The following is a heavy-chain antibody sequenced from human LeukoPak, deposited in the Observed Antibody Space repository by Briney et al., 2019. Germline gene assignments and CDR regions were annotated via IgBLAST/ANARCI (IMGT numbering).Heavy chain of an antibody. V-gene: IGHV3-30*03. Sequence: GGSLRLSCAASGFTFSTYAMYWVRQAPGKGLEWVAVISYDGNNKYYAHSVKGRFTIHRDNSKDPLYLQIGGLRGEDMAVYYCARVGTYSNTWYGSHFDFWGQGTLATVSS. CDR2: ISYDGNNK. CDR3: ARVGTYSNTWYGSHFDF. CDR1: GFTFSTYA. D-gene: IGHD6-13*01. J-gene: IGHJ4*02.